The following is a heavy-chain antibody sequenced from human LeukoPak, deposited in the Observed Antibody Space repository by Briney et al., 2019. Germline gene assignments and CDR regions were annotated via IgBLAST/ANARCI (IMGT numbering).Heavy chain of an antibody. CDR3: ARSAKWFGELLGTFDI. CDR1: GFTVSSNY. D-gene: IGHD3-10*01. J-gene: IGHJ3*02. V-gene: IGHV3-53*01. CDR2: IYSGGNT. Sequence: GGSLRLSCAASGFTVSSNYMSWVRQAPGKGLEWVSVIYSGGNTYYADSVKGRFTISRDNSKNTLYLQMNSLRAEDTAVYYCARSAKWFGELLGTFDIWGQGTMVTVSS.